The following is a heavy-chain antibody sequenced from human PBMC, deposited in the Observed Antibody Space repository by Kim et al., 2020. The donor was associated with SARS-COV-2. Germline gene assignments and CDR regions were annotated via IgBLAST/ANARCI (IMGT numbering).Heavy chain of an antibody. CDR3: ARHSPSAIFGVVN. Sequence: SETLSLTCTVSGGSISSSSYYWGWIRQPPGKGLEWIGSIYYSGSTYYNPSLKSRVTISVDTSKNQFSLKLSSVTAADTAVYYCARHSPSAIFGVVNWGHGTLVTVSS. V-gene: IGHV4-39*01. D-gene: IGHD3-3*01. J-gene: IGHJ4*01. CDR2: IYYSGST. CDR1: GGSISSSSYY.